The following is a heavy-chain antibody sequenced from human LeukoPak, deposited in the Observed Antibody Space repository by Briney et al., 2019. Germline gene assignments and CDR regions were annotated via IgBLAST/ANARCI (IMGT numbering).Heavy chain of an antibody. J-gene: IGHJ4*02. Sequence: PGGSLRLSCAASGFTFSSYAMHWVRQAPGKGLEWVAVISYDGSNKYYADSVKGRFTISRDNSKNTLYLQMNSLRAEDTAVYYCARDRSRIYFDYWGQGTLVTVSS. V-gene: IGHV3-30*04. CDR3: ARDRSRIYFDY. CDR2: ISYDGSNK. CDR1: GFTFSSYA.